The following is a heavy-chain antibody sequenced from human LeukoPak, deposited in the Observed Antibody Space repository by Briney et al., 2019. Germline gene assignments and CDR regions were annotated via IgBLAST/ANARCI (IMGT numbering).Heavy chain of an antibody. CDR2: IYHSGST. CDR3: ARYYYDSSGYYYVWFDR. CDR1: GYSISSGYY. V-gene: IGHV4-38-2*01. J-gene: IGHJ5*02. D-gene: IGHD3-22*01. Sequence: PSETLSLTCAVSGYSISSGYYWGWIRQPPGKGLEWIGSIYHSGSTYYNPSLKSRVTISVDTSKNQFSLKLSSVTAADTAVYYCARYYYDSSGYYYVWFDRWGQGTLVTVCS.